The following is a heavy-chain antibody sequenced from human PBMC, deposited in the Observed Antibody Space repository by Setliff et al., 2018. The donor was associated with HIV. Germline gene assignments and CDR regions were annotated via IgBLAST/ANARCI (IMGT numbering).Heavy chain of an antibody. CDR3: AKDGYSYGSSSYFDY. D-gene: IGHD5-18*01. CDR2: IWYDGSNK. CDR1: GFTFSSYG. J-gene: IGHJ4*02. V-gene: IGHV3-33*06. Sequence: GGSLRLSCAASGFTFSSYGMHWVRQAPGKGLEWVAVIWYDGSNKYFADSVTGRFTISRDNSKNTLYLQMNSLRAEDTAVYYCAKDGYSYGSSSYFDYWGQGTLVTVSS.